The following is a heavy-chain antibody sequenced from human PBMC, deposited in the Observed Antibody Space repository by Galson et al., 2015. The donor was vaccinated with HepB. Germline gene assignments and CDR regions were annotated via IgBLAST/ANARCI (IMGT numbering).Heavy chain of an antibody. V-gene: IGHV3-23*01. CDR1: GFTFSSYA. CDR2: ISGSGGST. J-gene: IGHJ4*02. CDR3: AKGGGGSCYSRNDY. Sequence: SLRLSCAASGFTFSSYAMSWVRQAPGKGLEWVSGISGSGGSTYYADSVEGRFTISRDNSKNTLYLQMNSLRAEDTAVYYCAKGGGGSCYSRNDYWGQGTLVTVSS. D-gene: IGHD2-15*01.